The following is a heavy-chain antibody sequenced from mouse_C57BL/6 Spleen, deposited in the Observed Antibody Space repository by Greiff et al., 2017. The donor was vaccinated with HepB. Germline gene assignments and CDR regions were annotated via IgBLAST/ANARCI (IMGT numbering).Heavy chain of an antibody. D-gene: IGHD1-1*01. CDR3: ARSDLEGSSYHYFDY. CDR2: IDPSDSYT. Sequence: QVQLQQPGAELVRPGASVKLSCKASGYTFTSYWMHWVKQRPGQGLEWIGVIDPSDSYTNYNQKFKGKATLTVDTSSSTAYMLLSSLTSEDSAVYYCARSDLEGSSYHYFDYWGQGTTLTVSS. J-gene: IGHJ2*01. CDR1: GYTFTSYW. V-gene: IGHV1-59*01.